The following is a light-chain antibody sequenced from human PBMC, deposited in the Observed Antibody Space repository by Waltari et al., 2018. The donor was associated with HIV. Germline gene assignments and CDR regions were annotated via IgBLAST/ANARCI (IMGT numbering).Light chain of an antibody. CDR1: DIGSKR. Sequence: SYVLTQPLSVSVAPGQTAMITCWGHDIGSKRVQWYRQRPGQAPVLVVYDDSDRPSGIPERFSGSNSGNTATLTITRVEVGDEADYYCHVWDVDSDPREVFGGGTKLTVL. J-gene: IGLJ2*01. CDR3: HVWDVDSDPREV. CDR2: DDS. V-gene: IGLV3-21*02.